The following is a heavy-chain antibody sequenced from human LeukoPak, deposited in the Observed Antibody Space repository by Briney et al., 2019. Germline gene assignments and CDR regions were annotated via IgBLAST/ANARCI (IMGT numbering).Heavy chain of an antibody. J-gene: IGHJ4*02. D-gene: IGHD2/OR15-2a*01. V-gene: IGHV3-74*01. CDR1: GNYW. Sequence: GGSPRLSCAASGNYWMHWVRQAPGKGLVWVSHINSDGSWTSYADSVKGRFTISKDNAKNTVYLQMNNLRAEDTAVYYCVSFYEAYWGRGTLVTVSS. CDR3: VSFYEAY. CDR2: INSDGSWT.